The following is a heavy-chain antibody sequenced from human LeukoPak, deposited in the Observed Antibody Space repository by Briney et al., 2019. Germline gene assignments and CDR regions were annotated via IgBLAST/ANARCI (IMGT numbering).Heavy chain of an antibody. CDR1: GGSISSSSYY. Sequence: PSETLSLTCTVSGGSISSSSYYWGWIRQPPGKGLEWIGSIYYSGSTYYNPSLKSRVTISVDTSKNQFSLKLSSVTAADTAVYYCAAAHSSDFLNWFDPWGQGTLVTVSS. V-gene: IGHV4-39*01. J-gene: IGHJ5*02. CDR2: IYYSGST. D-gene: IGHD3-22*01. CDR3: AAAHSSDFLNWFDP.